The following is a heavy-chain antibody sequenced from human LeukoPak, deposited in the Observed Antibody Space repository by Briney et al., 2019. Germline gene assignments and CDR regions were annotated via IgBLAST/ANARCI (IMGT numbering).Heavy chain of an antibody. CDR2: INPNSGGT. CDR1: GYTFTGYY. CDR3: AREDGYSYGSYFDY. V-gene: IGHV1-2*04. Sequence: ASVKVSCKASGYTFTGYYMHWVRQAPGQGLEWMGWINPNSGGTNYAQKFQGWVTMTRDTSISTAYMELSRLRSDDTAVYYCAREDGYSYGSYFDYWGQGTLVTVSS. J-gene: IGHJ4*02. D-gene: IGHD5-18*01.